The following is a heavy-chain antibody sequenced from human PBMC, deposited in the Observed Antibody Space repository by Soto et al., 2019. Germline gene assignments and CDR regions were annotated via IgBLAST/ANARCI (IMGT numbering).Heavy chain of an antibody. Sequence: PGGSLRLSCAASGFTFSSDAMSWCRQAPGKGLEWVSAISGSGGSTYYADSVKGRFTISRDNSKNTLYLQMNSLRAEDTAVYYCAKDIRGYSHGYDPNWFDPWGQGTLVTVSS. CDR2: ISGSGGST. CDR1: GFTFSSDA. V-gene: IGHV3-23*01. CDR3: AKDIRGYSHGYDPNWFDP. J-gene: IGHJ5*02. D-gene: IGHD5-18*01.